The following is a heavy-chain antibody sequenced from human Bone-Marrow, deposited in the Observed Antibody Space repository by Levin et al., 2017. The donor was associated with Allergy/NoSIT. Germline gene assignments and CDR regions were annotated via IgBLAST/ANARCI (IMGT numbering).Heavy chain of an antibody. CDR1: GLTFGEYA. V-gene: IGHV3-49*04. J-gene: IGHJ4*02. Sequence: GESLKISCTVSGLTFGEYALSWVRQTPGKGLESIGFVRSQGYGGTAEYAASVRGRFSISRDDAKSVAYLQMNSLKVEDTAFYYCTADSGDHLFDHWGQGILVTVSS. CDR3: TADSGDHLFDH. D-gene: IGHD4-17*01. CDR2: VRSQGYGGTA.